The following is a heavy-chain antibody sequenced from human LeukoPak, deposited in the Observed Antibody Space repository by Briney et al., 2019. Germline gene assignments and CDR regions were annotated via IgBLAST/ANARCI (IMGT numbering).Heavy chain of an antibody. D-gene: IGHD4-17*01. V-gene: IGHV1-24*01. CDR3: ATSEYGSDYFDY. J-gene: IGHJ4*02. CDR1: GYTLTELS. CDR2: FDPEDGET. Sequence: ASVRVSCKVYGYTLTELSMHWVRQAPGKGLEWMGGFDPEDGETIYAQKFQGRVTMTEDTSTDTAYMELSSLRSEDTAVYYCATSEYGSDYFDYWGQGTLVTVSS.